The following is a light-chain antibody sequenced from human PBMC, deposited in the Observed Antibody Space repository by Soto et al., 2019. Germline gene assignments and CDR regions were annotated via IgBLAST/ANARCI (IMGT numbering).Light chain of an antibody. CDR1: QSVLYSSNNKNY. Sequence: DIVMTQSPDSLAVSLGERATINCKSSQSVLYSSNNKNYLAWYQQKPGQPPKLLIYWASTRESGVPDRFSGSGSGTDFTLTISSLQAEDVAVYYCQHYYSTPQPFGQGTKVELK. J-gene: IGKJ1*01. CDR3: QHYYSTPQP. CDR2: WAS. V-gene: IGKV4-1*01.